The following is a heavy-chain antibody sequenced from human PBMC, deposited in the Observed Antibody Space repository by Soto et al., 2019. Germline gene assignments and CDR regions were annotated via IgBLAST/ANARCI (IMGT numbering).Heavy chain of an antibody. CDR1: GGFVTSGSYY. Sequence: QVQLQQWGAGLLKPSETLSLTCAVYGGFVTSGSYYWSWIRQPPGKGLEWIGEMSHSGGTHFNPSLKRRVPISVDTSKNQFPLKMSSVTDADTALYYCARVERGTATTVVDAFDIWGPGTMVTVSS. CDR3: ARVERGTATTVVDAFDI. V-gene: IGHV4-34*01. D-gene: IGHD1-1*01. CDR2: MSHSGGT. J-gene: IGHJ3*02.